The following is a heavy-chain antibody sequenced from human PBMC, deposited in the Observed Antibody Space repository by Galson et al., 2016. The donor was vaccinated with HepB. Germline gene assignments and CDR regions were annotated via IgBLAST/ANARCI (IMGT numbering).Heavy chain of an antibody. CDR1: GFVFSNFG. V-gene: IGHV3-23*01. CDR2: ISTRRTT. CDR3: AKERLVRRIFDH. D-gene: IGHD1-1*01. Sequence: LRLSCAASGFVFSNFGLSWVRRAPGKGLEWVASISTRRTTYYSGSVQGRFTISRDNSNNTLYLQMNGLRAEDTAVYYCAKERLVRRIFDHWGQGTLLTVSS. J-gene: IGHJ4*02.